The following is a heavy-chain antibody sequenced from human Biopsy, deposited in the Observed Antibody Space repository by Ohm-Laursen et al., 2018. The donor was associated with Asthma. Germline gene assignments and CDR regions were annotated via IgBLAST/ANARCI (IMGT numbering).Heavy chain of an antibody. J-gene: IGHJ4*02. CDR3: AKDLYGSGSYILIA. Sequence: SLRLSCAASGFSFSNFDMHWVRQAPGKGLEWVAVISFDGSNEDYADSVKGRFTISRDNSKNSVYLQMNSLGVEDTAMYYCAKDLYGSGSYILIAWGQGTLVTVSS. CDR1: GFSFSNFD. D-gene: IGHD3-10*01. CDR2: ISFDGSNE. V-gene: IGHV3-30*18.